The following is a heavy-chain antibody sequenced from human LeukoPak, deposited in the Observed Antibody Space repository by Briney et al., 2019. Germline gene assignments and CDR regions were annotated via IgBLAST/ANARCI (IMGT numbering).Heavy chain of an antibody. V-gene: IGHV1-18*01. Sequence: ASVKVSCKASGYTFTSYGISWVRQAPGQGLEWRGWISAYNGNTNYAQKLQGRVTMTTDTSTSTAYMELRSLRSDDTAVYYCARGGGTPYSGSYRAFDIWGQGTMVTVSS. CDR2: ISAYNGNT. CDR3: ARGGGTPYSGSYRAFDI. CDR1: GYTFTSYG. D-gene: IGHD1-26*01. J-gene: IGHJ3*02.